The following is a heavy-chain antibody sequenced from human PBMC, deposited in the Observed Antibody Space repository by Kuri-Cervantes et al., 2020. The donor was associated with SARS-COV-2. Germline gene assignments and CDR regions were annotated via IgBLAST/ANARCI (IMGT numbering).Heavy chain of an antibody. D-gene: IGHD2-2*01. CDR1: GFTFSGHW. Sequence: GGSLRLSCAASGFTFSGHWIHWVRQAPGKGLVWVSRINPDGSYTNNADSVKGRFTLSRDNAKNMLFLQMNSLRAEDTAVYYCASYCSSTSCYEDDYYYYGMDAWDQGTTVTVSS. V-gene: IGHV3-74*01. J-gene: IGHJ6*02. CDR3: ASYCSSTSCYEDDYYYYGMDA. CDR2: INPDGSYT.